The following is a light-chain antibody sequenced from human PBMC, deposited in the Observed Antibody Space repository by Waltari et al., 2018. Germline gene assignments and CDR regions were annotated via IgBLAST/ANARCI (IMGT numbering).Light chain of an antibody. CDR3: LSFRGGNTWV. CDR1: SNDVGGYNY. Sequence: QAALTQPPSVSKSLGQAVTISCTGTSNDVGGYNYVSWYQQYPGTAPRLVIYDVNMRPSGVSDRFSGSKSGKTASLTISGLQAEDEADYYCLSFRGGNTWVFGGGTKLTVL. CDR2: DVN. V-gene: IGLV2-14*01. J-gene: IGLJ2*01.